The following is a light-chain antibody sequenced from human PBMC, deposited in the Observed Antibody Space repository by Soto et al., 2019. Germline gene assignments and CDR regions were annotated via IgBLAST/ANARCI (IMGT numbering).Light chain of an antibody. CDR2: DAS. V-gene: IGKV3-11*01. Sequence: DILLTQSPATLSLSPGERATLSCRASQSFGSSLAWFQQKPGQAPRLLIYDASNRATGIPARFSGSGSGTDFTLTISRLEPEDFAVYYCQQYGHSPRTFGQGTKVDIK. CDR1: QSFGSS. J-gene: IGKJ1*01. CDR3: QQYGHSPRT.